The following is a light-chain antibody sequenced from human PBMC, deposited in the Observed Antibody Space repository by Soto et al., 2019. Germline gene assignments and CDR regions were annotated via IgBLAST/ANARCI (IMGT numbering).Light chain of an antibody. CDR2: DVT. J-gene: IGLJ1*01. V-gene: IGLV2-11*01. CDR1: SSDVGGYNR. Sequence: QSVLTQPRSVSGSPGQSVTISCTGTSSDVGGYNRVSWFQQHPGKAPKLMIYDVTNRPSGVPDRFSGSKSGNTASLTISGLQAEDEADYYCCSYAGTYTYVFGTGTQLTVL. CDR3: CSYAGTYTYV.